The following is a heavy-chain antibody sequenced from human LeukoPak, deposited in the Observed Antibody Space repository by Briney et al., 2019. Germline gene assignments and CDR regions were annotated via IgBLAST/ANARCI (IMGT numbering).Heavy chain of an antibody. V-gene: IGHV4-30-4*01. CDR2: IYYSGST. J-gene: IGHJ4*02. CDR1: GGSISSGDYY. D-gene: IGHD3-10*01. CDR3: ARDVPYYGSGSYFDY. Sequence: SETLSLTCTVSGGSISSGDYYWSWIRQPPGKGLEWIGYIYYSGSTYYNPSLKSRVTISVDMSKTQFSLKLSSVTAADAAVYYCARDVPYYGSGSYFDYWGQGTLVTVSS.